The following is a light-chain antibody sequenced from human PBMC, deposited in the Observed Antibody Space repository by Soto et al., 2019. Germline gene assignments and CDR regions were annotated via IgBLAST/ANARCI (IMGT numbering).Light chain of an antibody. CDR3: QQYNDFQYT. CDR2: KAT. J-gene: IGKJ2*01. CDR1: QSISSG. V-gene: IGKV1-5*03. Sequence: DIQMTQSPSTLSASVGDGVTITCRASQSISSGLAWYQQKPGKAPKLLIYKATNLQSGVPSRFSGSGSGTDFSLTISSLQPVDSATYYCQQYNDFQYTFGQGTKVEI.